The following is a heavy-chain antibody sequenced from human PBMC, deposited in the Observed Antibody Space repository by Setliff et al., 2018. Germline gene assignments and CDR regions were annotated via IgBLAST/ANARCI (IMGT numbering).Heavy chain of an antibody. CDR3: ARGRNVASRLLDS. CDR1: GGTFTYYY. D-gene: IGHD6-6*01. Sequence: PSETLSLTCAASGGTFTYYYWTWIRQSPAKGLEWIGEITHTGTTGSTKYNPSLKSRVTMSIDTSKNQFSLMVTSVTAADTAVYYCARGRNVASRLLDSWGQGTLVTVS. CDR2: ITHTGTTGST. V-gene: IGHV4-34*01. J-gene: IGHJ4*02.